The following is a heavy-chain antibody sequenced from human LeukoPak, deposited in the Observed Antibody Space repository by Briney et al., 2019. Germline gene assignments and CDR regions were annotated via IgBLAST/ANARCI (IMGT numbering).Heavy chain of an antibody. CDR2: ISYDGSNK. CDR1: GFTFSSYG. CDR3: ARGPVYCSSTSCDYYYYMDV. D-gene: IGHD2-2*01. V-gene: IGHV3-30*03. Sequence: GRSLRLSCAASGFTFSSYGMHWVRQAPGKGLEWVAVISYDGSNKYYADSVKGRFTISRDNSKNTLYLQMNSLRAEDTAVYYCARGPVYCSSTSCDYYYYMDVWGKGTTVTVSS. J-gene: IGHJ6*03.